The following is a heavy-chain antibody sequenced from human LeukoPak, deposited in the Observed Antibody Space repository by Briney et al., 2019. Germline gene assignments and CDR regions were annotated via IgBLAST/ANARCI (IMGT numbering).Heavy chain of an antibody. V-gene: IGHV3-73*01. D-gene: IGHD1-14*01. CDR2: IRSTANGYAA. J-gene: IGHJ4*02. CDR3: AKDLGTVGRYYFDS. Sequence: GGSLRLSCAASGFTFSGSALHWVRQASGKGLEWAGRIRSTANGYAAAYAASVKGRFTISRDDSKNTAYLQMNSLRAEDTAVYYCAKDLGTVGRYYFDSWGQGTLVTVSS. CDR1: GFTFSGSA.